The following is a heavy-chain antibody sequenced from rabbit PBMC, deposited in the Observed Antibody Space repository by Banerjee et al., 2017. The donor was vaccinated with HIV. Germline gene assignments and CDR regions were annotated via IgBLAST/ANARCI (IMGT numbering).Heavy chain of an antibody. CDR3: ARGDAGTSYFDL. J-gene: IGHJ4*01. Sequence: QEQLVESGGDLVKPEGSLTLTCTASGFTISSRYWICWVRQAPGKGLEWIACIYAGSGRIYYASWAKGRFTISKTSSTTVTLQMTSLTAADTATYFCARGDAGTSYFDLWGQGTLVTVS. D-gene: IGHD8-1*01. CDR1: GFTISSRYW. CDR2: IYAGSGRI. V-gene: IGHV1S45*01.